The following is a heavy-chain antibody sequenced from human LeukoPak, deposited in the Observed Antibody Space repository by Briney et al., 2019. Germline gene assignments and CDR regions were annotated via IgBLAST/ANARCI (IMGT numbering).Heavy chain of an antibody. D-gene: IGHD2-2*01. CDR2: IKQDGSEK. CDR1: GFTFSSYW. J-gene: IGHJ4*02. CDR3: AKGRGYCSSTSCYFDY. Sequence: PGGSLRLSCAASGFTFSSYWMSWVRQAPGKGLEWVANIKQDGSEKYYVDSVKGRFTISRDNAKNSLYLQMNSLSAEDTALYYCAKGRGYCSSTSCYFDYWGQGTLVTVSS. V-gene: IGHV3-7*03.